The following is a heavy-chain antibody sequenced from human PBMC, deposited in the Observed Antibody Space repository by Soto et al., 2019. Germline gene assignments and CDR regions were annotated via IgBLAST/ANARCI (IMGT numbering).Heavy chain of an antibody. Sequence: PSETLSLTCTVSGGSISSSSYYWGWIRQPPGKGLEWIGSIYYSGSTYYNPSLKSRVTISVDNAKNRLYLQMNSLRAEDPAVFCCAIGDSFYDRRGFFDFWGKGTLDTVSS. CDR2: IYYSGST. D-gene: IGHD3-22*01. V-gene: IGHV4-39*01. J-gene: IGHJ4*02. CDR3: AIGDSFYDRRGFFDF. CDR1: GGSISSSSYY.